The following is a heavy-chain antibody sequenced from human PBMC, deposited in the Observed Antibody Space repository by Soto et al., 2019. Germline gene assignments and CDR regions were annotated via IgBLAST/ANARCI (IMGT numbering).Heavy chain of an antibody. CDR1: GGSISSYY. CDR2: IYYSGST. J-gene: IGHJ5*02. Sequence: SETLSLTSPVSGGSISSYYWSWIRQPPGKGLEWIGYIYYSGSTNYNPSLKSRVTISVDTSKNQFSLKLSSVTAADTAVYYCARSVFPWGQGTLVTVSS. V-gene: IGHV4-59*12. CDR3: ARSVFP.